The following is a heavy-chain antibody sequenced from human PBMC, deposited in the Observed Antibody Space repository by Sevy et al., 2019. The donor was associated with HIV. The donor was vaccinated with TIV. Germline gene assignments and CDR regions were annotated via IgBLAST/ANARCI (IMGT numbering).Heavy chain of an antibody. CDR3: GRTASMDYFFYYAMDV. CDR1: GFTFSTYW. Sequence: GGSLRLSCAASGFTFSTYWMHWARQAPGKGLVWVSRVNSDGSSTIYADSVKGRFTISRDNAKNTLYLQMNSLRAEDTAVYYCGRTASMDYFFYYAMDVWGQGTTVTVSS. V-gene: IGHV3-74*01. CDR2: VNSDGSST. J-gene: IGHJ6*02.